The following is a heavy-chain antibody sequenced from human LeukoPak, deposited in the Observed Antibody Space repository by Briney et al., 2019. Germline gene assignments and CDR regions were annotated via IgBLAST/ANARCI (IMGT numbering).Heavy chain of an antibody. J-gene: IGHJ3*02. CDR1: GGSISSYY. V-gene: IGHV4-59*12. CDR2: TYYSGRT. Sequence: SETLSFTATVSGGSISSYYWSWIRQPPGKGLEWIGYTYYSGRTYYNTSLKRRVTTSVDTSKNQFSLKLSSVTAADTAVYYCARDRVSGGSGSYYTFAFDIWGQGTMVTVSS. D-gene: IGHD3-10*01. CDR3: ARDRVSGGSGSYYTFAFDI.